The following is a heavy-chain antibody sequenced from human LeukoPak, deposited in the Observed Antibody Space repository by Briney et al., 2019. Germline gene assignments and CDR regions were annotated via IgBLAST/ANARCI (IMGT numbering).Heavy chain of an antibody. CDR3: ARGYYDFWSGGGHYYMDV. V-gene: IGHV3-7*01. J-gene: IGHJ6*03. D-gene: IGHD3-3*01. Sequence: PGGSLRLSCAASGFTFSSYWMSWVRQAPGKGLEWVANIKQDGSEKYYVDSVKGRFTISRDNAKNSLYLQMNSPRAEDTAVYYCARGYYDFWSGGGHYYMDVWGKGTTVTVSS. CDR2: IKQDGSEK. CDR1: GFTFSSYW.